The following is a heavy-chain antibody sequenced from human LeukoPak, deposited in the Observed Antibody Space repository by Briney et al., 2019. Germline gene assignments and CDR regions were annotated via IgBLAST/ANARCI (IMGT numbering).Heavy chain of an antibody. D-gene: IGHD6-13*01. Sequence: ASVKVSCKASGYTFTNYYMHWVRQAPGQGLEWMGTVNPSDGTTLYAQKFQGRVTITADESTSTAYMELSSLRSEDTAVYYCARNLRSSSWYYFDYWGQGTLVTVSS. CDR1: GYTFTNYY. CDR3: ARNLRSSSWYYFDY. V-gene: IGHV1-46*01. J-gene: IGHJ4*02. CDR2: VNPSDGTT.